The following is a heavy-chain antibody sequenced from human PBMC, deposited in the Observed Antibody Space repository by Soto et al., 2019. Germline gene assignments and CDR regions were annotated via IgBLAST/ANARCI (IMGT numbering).Heavy chain of an antibody. Sequence: GGSLRLSCAASGFTFSSYAMHLVRQAPGKGLEWVAVISYDGSNKYYADSVKGRFTISRDNSKNTLYLQMNSLRAEDTAVYYCARDLIAAAGWYYFDYWGQGTLVTVSS. CDR2: ISYDGSNK. CDR3: ARDLIAAAGWYYFDY. D-gene: IGHD6-13*01. J-gene: IGHJ4*02. V-gene: IGHV3-30-3*01. CDR1: GFTFSSYA.